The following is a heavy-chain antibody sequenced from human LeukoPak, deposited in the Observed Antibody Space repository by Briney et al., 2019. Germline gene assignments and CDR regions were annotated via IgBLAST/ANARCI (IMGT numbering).Heavy chain of an antibody. CDR2: IIPIFGTA. V-gene: IGHV1-69*13. CDR3: ARGRKNYDFPN. CDR1: GGTFSSYA. D-gene: IGHD3-3*01. J-gene: IGHJ4*02. Sequence: GASVKISCKASGGTFSSYAISWVRQAPGQGLEWMGGIIPIFGTANYAQKFQGRVTITADESTSTAYMELSSLRSEDTAVCYCARGRKNYDFPNWGQGTLVTVSS.